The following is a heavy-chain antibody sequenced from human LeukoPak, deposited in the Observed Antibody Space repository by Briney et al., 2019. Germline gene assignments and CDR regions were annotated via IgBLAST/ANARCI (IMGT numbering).Heavy chain of an antibody. J-gene: IGHJ4*02. D-gene: IGHD6-6*01. CDR2: MNPNSGNT. V-gene: IGHV1-8*03. CDR1: GYTFTSYY. Sequence: GASVKVSCKASGYTFTSYYMHWVRQATGQGLEWMGWMNPNSGNTGYAQKFQGRVTITRNTSISTAYMELSSLRSEDTAVYYCARYSSSSLFDYWGQGTLVTVSS. CDR3: ARYSSSSLFDY.